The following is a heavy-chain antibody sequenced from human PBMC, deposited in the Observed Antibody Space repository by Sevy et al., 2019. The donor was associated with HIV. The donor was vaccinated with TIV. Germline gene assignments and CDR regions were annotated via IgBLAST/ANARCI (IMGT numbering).Heavy chain of an antibody. V-gene: IGHV1-18*01. D-gene: IGHD2-2*02. CDR2: ISAYNGNT. Sequence: ASVKVSCKASGYTFTSYGISWVRQAPGQGLEWMGWISAYNGNTNYAQKLQGRVTMTTDTSRSTAYMELRSLGSDDTAVYCCATDHGTCSSTSCYNYYYYGMDVWGQGTTVTVSS. J-gene: IGHJ6*02. CDR1: GYTFTSYG. CDR3: ATDHGTCSSTSCYNYYYYGMDV.